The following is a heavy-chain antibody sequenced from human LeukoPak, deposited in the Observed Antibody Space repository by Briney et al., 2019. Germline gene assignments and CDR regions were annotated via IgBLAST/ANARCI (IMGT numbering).Heavy chain of an antibody. CDR2: INPNSGGT. J-gene: IGHJ5*02. CDR1: GYTFTGYY. Sequence: ASVKVSCKASGYTFTGYYMHWLRQAPGQGLEWMGWINPNSGGTKYAQKFQGRVTMTRDTPIGTAYMELSRLRSDDTAVYYCAKEQMATAFDPWGQGTLVTVSS. CDR3: AKEQMATAFDP. V-gene: IGHV1-2*02. D-gene: IGHD5-24*01.